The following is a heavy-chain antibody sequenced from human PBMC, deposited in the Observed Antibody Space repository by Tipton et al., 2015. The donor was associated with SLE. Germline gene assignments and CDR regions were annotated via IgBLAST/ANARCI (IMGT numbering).Heavy chain of an antibody. V-gene: IGHV4-34*01. CDR3: ARHDFRAVTPDS. J-gene: IGHJ4*02. CDR2: INHSGST. Sequence: LRLSCAVYGGSFSGYYWSWIRQPPGKGLEWIGEINHSGSTNYNPSLKSRVTISVDTSKNQFSLKLSSVTATDTAVYYCARHDFRAVTPDSWGQGTLVTVSS. D-gene: IGHD3-3*01. CDR1: GGSFSGYY.